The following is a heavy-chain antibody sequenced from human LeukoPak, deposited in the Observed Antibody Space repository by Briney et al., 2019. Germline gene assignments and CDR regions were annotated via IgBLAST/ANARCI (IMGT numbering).Heavy chain of an antibody. V-gene: IGHV4-39*01. CDR1: GGSISSSSYY. D-gene: IGHD3-10*01. Sequence: PSETLSLTCTVSGGSISSSSYYWGWIRQPPGKGLVWIGSIYYSGNTYYTPSLKSRVSISVDTSKDQFSLRLSSVTAADTAVYYCARFVLLSFGESLYYFDYWGQEALVTVSS. CDR2: IYYSGNT. J-gene: IGHJ4*02. CDR3: ARFVLLSFGESLYYFDY.